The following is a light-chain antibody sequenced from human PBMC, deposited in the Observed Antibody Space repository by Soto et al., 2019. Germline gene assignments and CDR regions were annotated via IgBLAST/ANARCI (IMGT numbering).Light chain of an antibody. Sequence: EIVMTQSPATLSVSPGERATLSCRASQSVSSNLAWYQQKPGQAPRLHFYGGSTRATGVPARFSGSGSGTDFTLTISSLQSEDFAVYYCQQSNNWPYTFGQGTKLEIK. V-gene: IGKV3-15*01. CDR3: QQSNNWPYT. J-gene: IGKJ2*01. CDR2: GGS. CDR1: QSVSSN.